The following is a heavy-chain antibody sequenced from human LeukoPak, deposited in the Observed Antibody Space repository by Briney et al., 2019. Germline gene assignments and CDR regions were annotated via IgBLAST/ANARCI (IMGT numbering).Heavy chain of an antibody. V-gene: IGHV4-59*01. J-gene: IGHJ5*02. CDR2: IYYSGST. Sequence: SSETLSLTCTVSGGSISSYYWSWIRQPPGKGLEWIGYIYYSGSTNYNPSLKSRVTISVDTSKNQFSLKLSSVTAADTAVYYCARAIVVVPADHSWFDPWGQGTLVTVSS. CDR3: ARAIVVVPADHSWFDP. CDR1: GGSISSYY. D-gene: IGHD2-2*01.